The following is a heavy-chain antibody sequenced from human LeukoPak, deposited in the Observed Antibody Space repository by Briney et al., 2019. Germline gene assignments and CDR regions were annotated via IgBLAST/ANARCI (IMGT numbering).Heavy chain of an antibody. V-gene: IGHV4-34*01. CDR3: ARTGRWFGRPNWFDP. D-gene: IGHD3-10*01. CDR2: INHSGST. J-gene: IGHJ5*02. CDR1: GGSFSGYY. Sequence: SETLSLTCAVYGGSFSGYYWSWIRQPPGKGMEWIGEINHSGSTNYNPSLKSRVTISVDTSKNQFSLKLSSVTAADTAVYYCARTGRWFGRPNWFDPWGQGTLVTVSS.